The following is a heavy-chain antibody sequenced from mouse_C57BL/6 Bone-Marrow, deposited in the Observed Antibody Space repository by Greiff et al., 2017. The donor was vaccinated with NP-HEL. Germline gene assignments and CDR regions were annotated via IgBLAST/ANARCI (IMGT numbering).Heavy chain of an antibody. J-gene: IGHJ3*01. CDR2: IAPSASYT. D-gene: IGHD2-4*01. CDR3: ARDSDYDWFAY. V-gene: IGHV1-50*01. CDR1: GYTFTSYW. Sequence: QVQLQQPGAELVKPGASVKLSCKASGYTFTSYWMQWVKQRPGQGLEWIGEIAPSASYTNYNQKFTGKATLTVDTSSSTAYMQLSSLTSEDSAVYYCARDSDYDWFAYWGQGTLVTVSA.